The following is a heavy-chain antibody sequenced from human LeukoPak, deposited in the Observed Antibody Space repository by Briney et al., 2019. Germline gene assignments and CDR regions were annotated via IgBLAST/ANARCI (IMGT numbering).Heavy chain of an antibody. V-gene: IGHV4-34*01. J-gene: IGHJ4*02. CDR3: ARGRSSGWFMGDYFDY. CDR2: INHSGST. CDR1: GGSFSGYY. Sequence: SETLSLTRAVYGGSFSGYYWSWIRQPPGKGLEWIGEINHSGSTNYNPSLKSRVTISVDTSENQFSLKLSSVTAADTAVYYCARGRSSGWFMGDYFDYWGQGTLVTVSS. D-gene: IGHD6-19*01.